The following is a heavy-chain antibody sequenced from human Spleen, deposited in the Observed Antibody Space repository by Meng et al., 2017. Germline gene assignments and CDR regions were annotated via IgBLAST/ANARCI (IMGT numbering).Heavy chain of an antibody. J-gene: IGHJ4*02. CDR1: GFTFSGYE. Sequence: GESLKISCAASGFTFSGYEVSWVRQAPGKGLEWVSYISTSGSTIYYAESVRGRFTIFRDNAKNSVFLQMNSLRAEDTALYYCHYYDSSGYYRPFDYWGQGTLVTVSS. D-gene: IGHD3-22*01. CDR2: ISTSGSTI. V-gene: IGHV3-48*03. CDR3: HYYDSSGYYRPFDY.